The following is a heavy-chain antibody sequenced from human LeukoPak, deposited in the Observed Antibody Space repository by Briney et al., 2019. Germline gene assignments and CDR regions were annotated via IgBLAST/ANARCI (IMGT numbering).Heavy chain of an antibody. CDR2: INWNGGST. CDR1: GFTFSSYE. Sequence: PGGSLRLSCAASGFTFSSYEMNWVRQAPGKGLEWVSGINWNGGSTGYADSVKGRFTISRDNAKNSLYLQMNSLRAEDTALYYCARLGVPGVAADYWGQGTLVTVSS. CDR3: ARLGVPGVAADY. J-gene: IGHJ4*02. V-gene: IGHV3-20*04. D-gene: IGHD6-13*01.